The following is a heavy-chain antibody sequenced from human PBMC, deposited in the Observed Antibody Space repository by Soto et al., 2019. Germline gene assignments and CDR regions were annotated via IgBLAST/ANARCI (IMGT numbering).Heavy chain of an antibody. D-gene: IGHD3-3*01. J-gene: IGHJ1*01. Sequence: QVQLVESGGGVVQPGRSLRLSCAASGFTFSSYAMHWVRQAPGKGLEWVAVISYDGSNKYYADSVKGRFTISRDNSENTLDLQMSSLRAEDTAVYYCARPGNTIFGVVLQQCFQHCGQGTLVTVSS. CDR3: ARPGNTIFGVVLQQCFQH. CDR1: GFTFSSYA. CDR2: ISYDGSNK. V-gene: IGHV3-30-3*01.